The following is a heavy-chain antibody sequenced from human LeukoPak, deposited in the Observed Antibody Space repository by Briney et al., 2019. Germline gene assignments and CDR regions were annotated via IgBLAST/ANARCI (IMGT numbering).Heavy chain of an antibody. J-gene: IGHJ5*02. CDR3: ARGRYYDFWSGLNWFDP. V-gene: IGHV4-34*01. CDR1: GGSFSGYY. CDR2: INHSGST. Sequence: SETLSLTCAVYGGSFSGYYWSWIRQPPGKGLGWIGEINHSGSTNYNPSLKSRVTISVDTSKNQFSLKLSSVTAADTAVYYCARGRYYDFWSGLNWFDPWGQGTLVTVSS. D-gene: IGHD3-3*01.